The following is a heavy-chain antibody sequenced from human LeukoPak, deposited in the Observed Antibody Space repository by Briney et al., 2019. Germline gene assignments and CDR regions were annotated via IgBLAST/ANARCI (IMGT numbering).Heavy chain of an antibody. J-gene: IGHJ4*02. CDR1: GASISSSGYY. D-gene: IGHD5-12*01. CDR2: IYHSGST. CDR3: ASSGYYYFDY. V-gene: IGHV4-39*07. Sequence: SETLSLTCTVSGASISSSGYYWGWIRQPPGKGLEWIGSIYHSGSTYYNPSLKSRVTISVDTSKNQFSLKLSSVTAADTAVYYCASSGYYYFDYWGQGTLVTVSS.